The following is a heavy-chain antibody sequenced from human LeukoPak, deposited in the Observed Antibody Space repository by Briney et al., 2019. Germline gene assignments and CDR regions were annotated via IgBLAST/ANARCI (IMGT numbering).Heavy chain of an antibody. CDR3: ARLKLLWFGELPRSDAFDI. CDR1: GGSISSYY. CDR2: IYTSGGT. V-gene: IGHV4-4*07. J-gene: IGHJ3*02. Sequence: SETLSLTCTVSGGSISSYYRSWIRQPAGKGLEWMGRIYTSGGTNYNPSLKSRVTMSVDKSKNQFSLKLSSVTAADTAVYYCARLKLLWFGELPRSDAFDIWGQGTMVTVSS. D-gene: IGHD3-10*01.